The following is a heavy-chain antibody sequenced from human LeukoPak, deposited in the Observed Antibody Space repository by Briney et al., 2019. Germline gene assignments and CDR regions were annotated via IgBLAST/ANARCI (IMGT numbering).Heavy chain of an antibody. CDR3: AKTDTAMVKGYFDY. D-gene: IGHD5-18*01. CDR1: GFTFDDYA. J-gene: IGHJ4*02. CDR2: ISWNSGSI. Sequence: GRSLRLPCAASGFTFDDYAMHWVRQAPGKGLEWVSGISWNSGSIGYADSVKGRFTISRDNAKNSLYLQMNSLRAEDTALYYCAKTDTAMVKGYFDYWGQGTLVTVSS. V-gene: IGHV3-9*01.